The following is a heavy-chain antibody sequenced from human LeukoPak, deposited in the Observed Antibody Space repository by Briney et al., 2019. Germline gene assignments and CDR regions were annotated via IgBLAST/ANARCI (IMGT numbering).Heavy chain of an antibody. J-gene: IGHJ4*02. Sequence: GGSLRLSCAASRFTFSSYAMHWVRQAPGKGLEGVAVISYDGSNKYYADSVMGRFTISRDNSKNTLYLQMNSLRVEDTAVYYCARDRDRSGYDFFLSGIDYWGQGTLVTVSS. D-gene: IGHD5-12*01. CDR2: ISYDGSNK. CDR1: RFTFSSYA. V-gene: IGHV3-30-3*01. CDR3: ARDRDRSGYDFFLSGIDY.